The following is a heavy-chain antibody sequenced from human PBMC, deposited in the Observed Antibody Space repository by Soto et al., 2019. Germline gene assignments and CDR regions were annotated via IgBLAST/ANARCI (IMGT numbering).Heavy chain of an antibody. CDR2: IYSGGST. CDR3: ARDQIMRGYCSGGSCYSPAWGYYYGMDV. D-gene: IGHD2-15*01. Sequence: GGSLRLSCAASGFTVSSNYMSWVRQAPGKGLEWVSVIYSGGSTYYADSVKGRFTISRDNSKNTLYLQMNSLRAEDTAVYYCARDQIMRGYCSGGSCYSPAWGYYYGMDVWGQGTTVTVSS. J-gene: IGHJ6*02. CDR1: GFTVSSNY. V-gene: IGHV3-53*01.